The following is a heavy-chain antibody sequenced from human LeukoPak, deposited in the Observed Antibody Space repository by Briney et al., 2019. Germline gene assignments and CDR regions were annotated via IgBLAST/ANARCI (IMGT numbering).Heavy chain of an antibody. CDR1: GFTFSSYG. J-gene: IGHJ3*02. Sequence: GGSPRLSCAASGFTFSSYGMHWVRQAPGKGLEWVSVIYSGGSTYYADSVKGRFTISRDNSKNTLYLQMNSLRAEDTAVYYCAREGSYGDDAFDIWGQGTMVTVSS. CDR2: IYSGGST. V-gene: IGHV3-66*01. CDR3: AREGSYGDDAFDI. D-gene: IGHD4-17*01.